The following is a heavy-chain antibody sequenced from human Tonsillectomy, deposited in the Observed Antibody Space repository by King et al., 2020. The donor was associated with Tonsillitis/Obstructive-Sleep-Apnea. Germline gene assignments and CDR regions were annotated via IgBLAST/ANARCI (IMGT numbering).Heavy chain of an antibody. CDR3: AGDSLGWYFDL. D-gene: IGHD5-12*01. V-gene: IGHV3-48*03. CDR1: GFTFSSYD. J-gene: IGHJ2*01. Sequence: VQLVESGGGLVQPGGSLRLSCAASGFTFSSYDMNWVRQAPGKGLEWVSYISGSGSTIYYADSVKGRFTISRDNTKNSLYLQVNSLRAEDTAVYLCAGDSLGWYFDLWGRGTLVSVSS. CDR2: ISGSGSTI.